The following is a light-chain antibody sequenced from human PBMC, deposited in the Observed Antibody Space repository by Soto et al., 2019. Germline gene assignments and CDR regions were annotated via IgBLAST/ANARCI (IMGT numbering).Light chain of an antibody. V-gene: IGLV1-40*01. CDR1: PSNIGAGYD. CDR2: GNT. J-gene: IGLJ2*01. CDR3: QSYDSGLSGLHVI. Sequence: QSVLTQPPSGSGAPGQRVTISCTGSPSNIGAGYDVHWYQQFPGTAPKLLIYGNTNRPSGVPARFSASKSGTSASLAITGLQTEDEADYYCQSYDSGLSGLHVIFGGGTKLTVL.